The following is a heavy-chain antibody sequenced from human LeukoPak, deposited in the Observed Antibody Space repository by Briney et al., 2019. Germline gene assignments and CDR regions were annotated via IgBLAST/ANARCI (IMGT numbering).Heavy chain of an antibody. CDR2: IYSGGST. Sequence: PGGSLRLSCAASGFTVSSNYMSWVRPAPGKGLEWVSVIYSGGSTYYADSVKGRFTISRDNSKDTLYLQMNSLRAEDTSVYYCARGRQLAFDYWGQGTLVTVSS. J-gene: IGHJ4*02. CDR1: GFTVSSNY. CDR3: ARGRQLAFDY. D-gene: IGHD6-13*01. V-gene: IGHV3-53*01.